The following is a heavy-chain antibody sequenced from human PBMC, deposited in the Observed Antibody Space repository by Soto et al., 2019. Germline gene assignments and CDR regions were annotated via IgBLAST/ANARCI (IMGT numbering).Heavy chain of an antibody. Sequence: QITLKESGPTLVKPTQPLTLTCTFSGFALTTTGVGVGWIRQPPGKALEWLGIIYWDDDKRYSPSLKNRLTITKDTSENRVVLTLTNMDPVDTATYYCAHESAVGNYFDYWGQGTLVTVSS. V-gene: IGHV2-5*02. J-gene: IGHJ4*02. CDR3: AHESAVGNYFDY. CDR2: IYWDDDK. D-gene: IGHD6-13*01. CDR1: GFALTTTGVG.